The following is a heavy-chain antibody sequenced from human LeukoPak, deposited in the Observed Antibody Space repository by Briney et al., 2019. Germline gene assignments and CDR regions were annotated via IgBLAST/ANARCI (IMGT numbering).Heavy chain of an antibody. CDR1: GGSISSGSYY. CDR2: IYTSGST. V-gene: IGHV4-61*02. D-gene: IGHD3-3*01. Sequence: PSETLSLTCTVSGGSISSGSYYWRWIRQPAGKGLEWIGRIYTSGSTNYNPSLKSRVTISVDTSKNQFSLKLSSVTAADTAVYYCAREGLFGVVIISNYYYYMDVWGKGTTVTVSS. CDR3: AREGLFGVVIISNYYYYMDV. J-gene: IGHJ6*03.